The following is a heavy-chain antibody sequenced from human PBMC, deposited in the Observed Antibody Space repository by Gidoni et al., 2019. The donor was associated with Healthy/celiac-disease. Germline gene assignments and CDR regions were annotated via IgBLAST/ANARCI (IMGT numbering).Heavy chain of an antibody. J-gene: IGHJ3*02. Sequence: QVQLQESGPGLVKPSETLSLTCTVSGGSISSYYWSWIRQPPGKGLEWIGYIYYSGSTNYNPSLKSRVTISVDTSKNQFSLKLSSVTAADTAVYYCARGGDGYNAIWGQGTMVTVSS. CDR3: ARGGDGYNAI. CDR2: IYYSGST. D-gene: IGHD5-12*01. CDR1: GGSISSYY. V-gene: IGHV4-59*01.